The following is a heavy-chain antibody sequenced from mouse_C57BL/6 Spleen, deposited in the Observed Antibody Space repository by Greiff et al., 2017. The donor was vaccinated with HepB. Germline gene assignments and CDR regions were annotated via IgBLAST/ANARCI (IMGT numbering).Heavy chain of an antibody. V-gene: IGHV1-26*01. CDR1: GYTFTDYY. CDR3: ARRGRAMDY. CDR2: INPNNGGT. J-gene: IGHJ4*01. Sequence: EVKLQESGPELVKPGASVKISCKASGYTFTDYYMNWVKQSHGKSLEWIGDINPNNGGTSYNQKFKGKATLTVDKSSSTAYMELRSLTSEDSAVYYCARRGRAMDYWGQGTSVTVSS.